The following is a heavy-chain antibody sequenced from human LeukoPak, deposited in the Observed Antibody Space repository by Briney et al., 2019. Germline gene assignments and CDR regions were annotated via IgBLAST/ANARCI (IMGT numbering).Heavy chain of an antibody. V-gene: IGHV4-34*01. CDR3: ASRIAAALNYYYGMDV. D-gene: IGHD6-13*01. J-gene: IGHJ6*02. Sequence: SETLSLTCAVYGGSFSGYYWSWIRQPPGKGLEWIGEINHSGSTNYNPSLKSRVTISVDTSKNQFSLKLSSVTAADTAVYYCASRIAAALNYYYGMDVWAKGPRSPSP. CDR1: GGSFSGYY. CDR2: INHSGST.